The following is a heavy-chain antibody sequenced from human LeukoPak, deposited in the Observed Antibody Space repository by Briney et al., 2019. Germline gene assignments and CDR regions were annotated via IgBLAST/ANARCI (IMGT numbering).Heavy chain of an antibody. V-gene: IGHV4-34*01. CDR1: GGSFSGYY. D-gene: IGHD3-22*01. CDR3: ARGPPTYDRSGRYNWFDP. Sequence: PSETLSLTCAVYGGSFSGYYWSWIRQPPGRGLEWIGEINHSGSTSYNPSLKSRVTISVDTSKNQFSLKLSSVTAADTAVYYCARGPPTYDRSGRYNWFDPWGQRTLVTVSS. J-gene: IGHJ5*02. CDR2: INHSGST.